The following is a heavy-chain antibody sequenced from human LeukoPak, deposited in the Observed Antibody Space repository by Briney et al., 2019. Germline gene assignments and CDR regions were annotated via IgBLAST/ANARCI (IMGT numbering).Heavy chain of an antibody. CDR1: GFTFSSYA. D-gene: IGHD4-11*01. CDR2: ISGSGGST. Sequence: GGSLRLSCAASGFTFSSYAMSWVRQAPGKGLEWVSAISGSGGSTYYADSVKGRFTISRDNAKNSLYLQMNSLRAEDTAVYYCARVGTVTKGDYWGQGTLVTVSS. CDR3: ARVGTVTKGDY. J-gene: IGHJ4*02. V-gene: IGHV3-23*01.